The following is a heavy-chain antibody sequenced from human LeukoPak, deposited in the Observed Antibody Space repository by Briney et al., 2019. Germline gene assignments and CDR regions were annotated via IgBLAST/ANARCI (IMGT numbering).Heavy chain of an antibody. CDR3: AREVAAAGTSYFDL. Sequence: SETLSLTCTVSGGSISNYYWSWTRQPPGKGLEWIGYIFYSGSTNYNPSLKSRVTISVDTSKNQFSLKLSSVTAADTAVYYCAREVAAAGTSYFDLWGRGTLVTVSS. D-gene: IGHD6-13*01. J-gene: IGHJ2*01. CDR2: IFYSGST. V-gene: IGHV4-59*01. CDR1: GGSISNYY.